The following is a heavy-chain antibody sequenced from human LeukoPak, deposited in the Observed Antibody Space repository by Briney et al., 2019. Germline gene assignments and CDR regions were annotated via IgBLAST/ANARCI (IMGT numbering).Heavy chain of an antibody. V-gene: IGHV4-4*07. CDR2: ISPSGTT. CDR1: GGSISSYD. D-gene: IGHD1-14*01. Sequence: SETLSLTCTVSGGSISSYDCSWIRQPAGKGLEWIGRISPSGTTNYNPSLKSRVTMSVDTSKNQFSLKLSSVTAADTAVYYCARGYTLGWFDPWGQGTLVTVSS. J-gene: IGHJ5*02. CDR3: ARGYTLGWFDP.